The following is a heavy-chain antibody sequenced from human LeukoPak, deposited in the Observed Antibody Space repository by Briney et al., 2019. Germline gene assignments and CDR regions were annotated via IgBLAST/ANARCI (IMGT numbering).Heavy chain of an antibody. CDR1: GYTFTGYY. J-gene: IGHJ4*02. Sequence: GASVKVSCKASGYTFTGYYMHWVRQAPGQGLERMGWINPNSGGTNYAQKLQGRVTMTTDTSTSTAYMELRSLRSDDTAVYYCARGRGRGWYWSYYYFDYWGQGTLVTVSS. CDR3: ARGRGRGWYWSYYYFDY. V-gene: IGHV1-2*02. D-gene: IGHD6-19*01. CDR2: INPNSGGT.